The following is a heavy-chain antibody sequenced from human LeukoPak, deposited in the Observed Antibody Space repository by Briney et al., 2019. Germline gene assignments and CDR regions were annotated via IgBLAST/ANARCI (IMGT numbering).Heavy chain of an antibody. D-gene: IGHD6-13*01. CDR2: IYYSGST. CDR1: GGSISSYY. CDR3: ARAPIAAGGTKNFDY. Sequence: SETLSLTCTVSGGSISSYYWSWIRQPPGKGLEWIGYIYYSGSTNYNPSLKSRVTISVDTSKNQFSLKLSSVTAADTAVYYCARAPIAAGGTKNFDYWGQGPLVTVPS. V-gene: IGHV4-59*01. J-gene: IGHJ4*02.